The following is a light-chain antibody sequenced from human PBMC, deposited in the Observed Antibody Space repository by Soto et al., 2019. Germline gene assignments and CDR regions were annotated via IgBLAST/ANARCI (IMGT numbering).Light chain of an antibody. CDR2: RAS. CDR3: QQYDNLPYT. Sequence: DIQMTQSPSSLSASVGDRVTITFQATQDISDYLNWFQQKPGKASNLLIYRASNLQTGVPSRFSGSGSGTDFTFTIRSLQPEDIATYYCQQYDNLPYTYGQGTKLEIK. J-gene: IGKJ2*01. CDR1: QDISDY. V-gene: IGKV1-33*01.